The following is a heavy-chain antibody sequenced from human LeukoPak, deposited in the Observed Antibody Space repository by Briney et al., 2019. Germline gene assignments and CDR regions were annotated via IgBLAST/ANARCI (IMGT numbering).Heavy chain of an antibody. D-gene: IGHD5-24*01. CDR1: GGSFTSGDYY. CDR2: IYFSGTT. CDR3: AREMATTTHFDY. V-gene: IGHV4-30-4*01. J-gene: IGHJ4*02. Sequence: SETLSLTCTVSGGSFTSGDYYWSWIRQPPGKGLEWIGYIYFSGTTYYNPSLRSRVSISVDTSKNQFFLELTSVTAADTAVYYCAREMATTTHFDYWGQGTLVTVSS.